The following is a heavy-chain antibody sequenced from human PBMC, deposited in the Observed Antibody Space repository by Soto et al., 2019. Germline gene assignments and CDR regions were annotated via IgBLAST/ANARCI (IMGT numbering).Heavy chain of an antibody. CDR3: ARGLRNSGSYPKWFDP. CDR1: GYTFTSYD. V-gene: IGHV1-8*01. Sequence: ASVKVSCKASGYTFTSYDINWVRQATGQGLEWMGWMNPNSGNTGYAQKFQGRVTMTRNTSISTAYMELSSLRSEDTAVYYCARGLRNSGSYPKWFDPWGQGTLVTVSS. D-gene: IGHD1-26*01. CDR2: MNPNSGNT. J-gene: IGHJ5*02.